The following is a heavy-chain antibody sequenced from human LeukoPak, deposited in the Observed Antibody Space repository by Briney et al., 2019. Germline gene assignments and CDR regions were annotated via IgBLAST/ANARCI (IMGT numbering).Heavy chain of an antibody. D-gene: IGHD6-19*01. CDR2: IYYSGST. J-gene: IGHJ6*02. CDR3: ARDRAGGLDYYYYGMDV. Sequence: SETLSLTCTVSGGSISSYYWSWTRQPPGKGLEWIGSIYYSGSTYYNPSLKSRVTISVDTSKNQFSLKLSSVTAADTAVYYCARDRAGGLDYYYYGMDVWGQGTTVTVSS. CDR1: GGSISSYY. V-gene: IGHV4-59*12.